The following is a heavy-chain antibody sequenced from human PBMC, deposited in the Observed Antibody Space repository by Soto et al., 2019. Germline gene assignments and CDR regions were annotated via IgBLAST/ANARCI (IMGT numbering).Heavy chain of an antibody. CDR3: ARTQIWFGDSRDYYGMDV. CDR1: GGTFSSYA. V-gene: IGHV1-69*01. J-gene: IGHJ6*02. D-gene: IGHD3-10*01. CDR2: VIPIFGTA. Sequence: QVQLVQSGAEVKKPGSSVKVSCKASGGTFSSYAISWVRQAPGQGLEWMGGVIPIFGTANYAQKFQGRVTITGDESTSTAYMELSSLRSEDTAVYYCARTQIWFGDSRDYYGMDVWGQGTTVTVSS.